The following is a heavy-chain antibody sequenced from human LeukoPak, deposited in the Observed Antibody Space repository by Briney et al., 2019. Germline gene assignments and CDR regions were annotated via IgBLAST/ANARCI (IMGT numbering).Heavy chain of an antibody. CDR3: ARGYSYGSWYFDL. J-gene: IGHJ2*01. V-gene: IGHV7-4-1*02. CDR2: INTKKGNP. Sequence: ASVKVSCKASGYTFTSYAMNWVRQAPGQGLEWMGWINTKKGNPTYAQGFTGRCVFSLDTSASTAYLQISSLKAEDTAVYYCARGYSYGSWYFDLWGRGTLVTVSS. CDR1: GYTFTSYA. D-gene: IGHD5-18*01.